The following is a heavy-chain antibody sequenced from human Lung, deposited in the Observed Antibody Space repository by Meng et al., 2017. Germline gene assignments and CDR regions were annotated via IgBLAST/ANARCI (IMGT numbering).Heavy chain of an antibody. Sequence: QVHPLQSGAEVKTPGASATVSCKSSDYTFTGYGVSWVRQAPGQGLEWMAWLGAHDGDRSHAPRFQGRVTVTADRLTATSFMELRNLRYDDTAVYYCARGTPGRSYSDFWGQGTLVTVSS. J-gene: IGHJ4*02. D-gene: IGHD3-10*01. V-gene: IGHV1-18*04. CDR1: DYTFTGYG. CDR3: ARGTPGRSYSDF. CDR2: LGAHDGDR.